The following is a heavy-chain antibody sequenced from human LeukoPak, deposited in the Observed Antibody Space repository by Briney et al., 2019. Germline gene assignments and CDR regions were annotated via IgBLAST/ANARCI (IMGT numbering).Heavy chain of an antibody. D-gene: IGHD2-21*01. CDR2: ISAYNGNT. CDR1: GHTFTNYG. V-gene: IGHV1-18*01. Sequence: ASVKVSCKASGHTFTNYGSTWVRQAPGQGFEWMGGISAYNGNTNYAQKFQGRVTMTTDTSTSTADMELRRLRSDDTPVYYCAREPPRVMIADYFDYWGQGTLVPVSS. CDR3: AREPPRVMIADYFDY. J-gene: IGHJ4*02.